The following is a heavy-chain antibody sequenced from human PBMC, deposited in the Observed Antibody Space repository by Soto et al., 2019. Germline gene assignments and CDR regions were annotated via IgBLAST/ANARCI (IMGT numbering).Heavy chain of an antibody. CDR3: ARDRDYDFWSGYDTPRYYYYCMDG. V-gene: IGHV3-21*01. D-gene: IGHD3-3*01. Sequence: GGTMRLSCAPSALTFSRHSLNWGRQALGQGQERVSSISSSSSYIYFSDSLMGRITCSRDNAKSSRYLQMNSLRAEDTAVYYCARDRDYDFWSGYDTPRYYYYCMDGWGQGTTGAVAS. J-gene: IGHJ6*02. CDR2: ISSSSSYI. CDR1: ALTFSRHS.